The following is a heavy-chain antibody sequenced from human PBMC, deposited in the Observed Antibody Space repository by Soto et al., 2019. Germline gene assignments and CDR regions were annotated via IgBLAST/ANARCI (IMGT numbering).Heavy chain of an antibody. CDR3: ASWLKEAGIVHYYDGMDV. D-gene: IGHD6-19*01. CDR2: IMPIFGAP. Sequence: QVQLVQSGAEVKKPGSSVKVSCTASGGTFSDYAFSWVRQAPGQGLEWLGGIMPIFGAPDYAQKVQGRVTITADESTRTAYMGMRSLRSEDAAVYSSASWLKEAGIVHYYDGMDVWGQGTTVTVSS. CDR1: GGTFSDYA. J-gene: IGHJ6*02. V-gene: IGHV1-69*12.